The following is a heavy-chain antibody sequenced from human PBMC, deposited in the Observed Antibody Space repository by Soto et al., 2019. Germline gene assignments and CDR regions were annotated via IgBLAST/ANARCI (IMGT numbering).Heavy chain of an antibody. CDR1: GFTFSSYS. D-gene: IGHD3-3*01. J-gene: IGHJ4*02. CDR3: ARIPIFGVAHHGDY. CDR2: ISSSSSYI. Sequence: GGSLRLSCAASGFTFSSYSMNWVRQAPGKGLEWVSSISSSSSYIYYADSVKGRFTISRDNAKNSLYLQMNSLRAEDTAVYYCARIPIFGVAHHGDYWGQGTLVTVSS. V-gene: IGHV3-21*01.